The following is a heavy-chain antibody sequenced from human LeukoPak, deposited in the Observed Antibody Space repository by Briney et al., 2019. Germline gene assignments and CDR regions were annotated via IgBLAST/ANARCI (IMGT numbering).Heavy chain of an antibody. D-gene: IGHD2-8*01. V-gene: IGHV4-59*01. CDR1: GGSISSYY. CDR3: ARDVGVRSWFDP. CDR2: IYYSGST. J-gene: IGHJ5*02. Sequence: SETLSLTCTVSGGSISSYYWSWIRQPPGKGLEWIGYIYYSGSTNYNPSLKGRVTISVDTSKNQFSLKLSSVTAADTAVYYCARDVGVRSWFDPWGQGTLVTVSS.